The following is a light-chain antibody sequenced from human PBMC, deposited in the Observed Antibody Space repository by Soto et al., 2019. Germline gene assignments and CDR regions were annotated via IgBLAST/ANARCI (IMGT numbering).Light chain of an antibody. CDR2: EGS. V-gene: IGLV2-23*01. CDR3: CSYAGSSTYVV. J-gene: IGLJ2*01. Sequence: QSALTQPASVSGSPGQSITISCTGTSSDVGRYNLVSWYQQHPGKAPKLMIYEGSKRPSGVSNRFSGSKSGNTASLTISGLQAEDEADYYCCSYAGSSTYVVFGGGTKRTVL. CDR1: SSDVGRYNL.